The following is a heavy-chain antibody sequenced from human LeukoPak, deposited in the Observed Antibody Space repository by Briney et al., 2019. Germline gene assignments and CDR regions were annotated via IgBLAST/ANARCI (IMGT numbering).Heavy chain of an antibody. CDR2: IVVGSGNT. CDR3: ASSLRAGYYGSGSYRTLHDAFDI. CDR1: GFTFTSSA. V-gene: IGHV1-58*02. J-gene: IGHJ3*02. Sequence: SVKVSCKASGFTFTSSAMQWVRQARGQRLEWIGWIVVGSGNTNYAQKFQERVTITRDMSTSTAYMELSSLRSEDTAVYYCASSLRAGYYGSGSYRTLHDAFDIWGQGTMVTVSS. D-gene: IGHD3-10*01.